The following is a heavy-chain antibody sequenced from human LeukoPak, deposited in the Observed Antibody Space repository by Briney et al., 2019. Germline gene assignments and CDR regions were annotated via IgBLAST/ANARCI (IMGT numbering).Heavy chain of an antibody. CDR3: ARDRPVGGNFDY. CDR2: ISSSGSTI. CDR1: GFTFSDYY. J-gene: IGHJ4*02. D-gene: IGHD2-15*01. Sequence: KTGGSLRLSCADSGFTFSDYYMSWIRQAPGKGPEWISYISSSGSTIYYADSVKGRFTISRDNAKNSLYLQMNSLRAEDTAVYYCARDRPVGGNFDYWGQGTLVTVSS. V-gene: IGHV3-11*04.